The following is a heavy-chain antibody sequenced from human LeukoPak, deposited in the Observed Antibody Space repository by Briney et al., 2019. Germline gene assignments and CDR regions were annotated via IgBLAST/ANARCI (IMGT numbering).Heavy chain of an antibody. CDR3: ARLTT. CDR1: GSTVSSNY. J-gene: IGHJ5*02. D-gene: IGHD3-9*01. CDR2: IYSGGGT. V-gene: IGHV3-66*01. Sequence: PGGSLRLSCVASGSTVSSNYMSWVRQAPGKGLEWVSLIYSGGGTYYADSVKGRFTISRDNFNNTMYLQMNSLRAEDTAVYYCARLTTWGQGTLVTVSS.